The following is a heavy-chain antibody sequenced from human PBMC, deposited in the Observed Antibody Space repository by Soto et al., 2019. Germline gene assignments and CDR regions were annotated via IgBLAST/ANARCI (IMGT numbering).Heavy chain of an antibody. V-gene: IGHV1-2*02. Sequence: GASVKVSCKASGYTFTGYYMHWVRQAPGQGLEWMGWINPNTGVTNYAQKFQGRVTMTRDTSISTAYMELSRLRSDDTAMYYCASTLRDYSFHYWGQGTLVTVSS. J-gene: IGHJ4*02. CDR2: INPNTGVT. CDR1: GYTFTGYY. CDR3: ASTLRDYSFHY.